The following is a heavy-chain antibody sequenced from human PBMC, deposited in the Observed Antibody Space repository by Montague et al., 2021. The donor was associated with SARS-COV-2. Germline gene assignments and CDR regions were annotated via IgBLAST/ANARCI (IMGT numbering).Heavy chain of an antibody. V-gene: IGHV2-70*11. CDR1: GFSLTTSAMC. CDR3: ARTREINKSCGHYDMDD. D-gene: IGHD6-25*01. Sequence: PALVKPTQTLTLTCTFSGFSLTTSAMCVSWIRQPPGKALEWLARIDWDGDEYYSASLKSRLTITKDTSKDQVVLTMTNMDPADTATYYCARTREINKSCGHYDMDDWGQGTTVTVSS. CDR2: IDWDGDE. J-gene: IGHJ6*02.